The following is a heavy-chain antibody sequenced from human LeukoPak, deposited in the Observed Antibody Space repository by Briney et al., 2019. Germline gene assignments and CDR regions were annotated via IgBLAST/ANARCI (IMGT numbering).Heavy chain of an antibody. CDR3: ARAPLYSSFDY. CDR2: IYYSGTT. V-gene: IGHV4-59*01. J-gene: IGHJ4*02. Sequence: PSETLSLTCTVPGGSISSYYWSWIRQPPGKGLEWIGYIYYSGTTNYNPSLKSRVTIPVDTSKNQFSLKLSSVTAADTAVYYCARAPLYSSFDYWGQGALVTVSS. D-gene: IGHD5-18*01. CDR1: GGSISSYY.